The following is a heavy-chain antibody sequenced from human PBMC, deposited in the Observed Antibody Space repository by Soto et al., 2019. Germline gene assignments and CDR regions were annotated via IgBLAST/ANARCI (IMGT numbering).Heavy chain of an antibody. CDR3: ARVGRITIFGVVTSFDP. D-gene: IGHD3-3*01. Sequence: ASVKVSCKASGYTFTSYDINWVRQATGQGLEWMGWMNPNSGNTGYAQKFQGRVTMTRNTSISTAYMELSSLRSEDTAVYYCARVGRITIFGVVTSFDPWGQGALVTV. CDR2: MNPNSGNT. J-gene: IGHJ5*02. CDR1: GYTFTSYD. V-gene: IGHV1-8*01.